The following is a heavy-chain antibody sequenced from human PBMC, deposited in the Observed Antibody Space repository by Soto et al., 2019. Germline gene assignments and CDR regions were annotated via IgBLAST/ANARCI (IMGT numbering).Heavy chain of an antibody. V-gene: IGHV5-51*01. CDR2: IYPGDSDT. Sequence: GESLKISCKGSGYSFTSYWIGWVRQMPGKGLEWMGIIYPGDSDTRYSPSFQGQVTISADKSISAAYLQWSSLKASDTAMYYCARHYCSSTSCYPVYYYYYGMDVWGQGTTVTVSS. D-gene: IGHD2-2*01. CDR1: GYSFTSYW. CDR3: ARHYCSSTSCYPVYYYYYGMDV. J-gene: IGHJ6*02.